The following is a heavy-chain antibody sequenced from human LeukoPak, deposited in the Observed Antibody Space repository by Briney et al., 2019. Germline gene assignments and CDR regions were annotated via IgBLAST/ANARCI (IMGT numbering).Heavy chain of an antibody. V-gene: IGHV4-59*01. CDR1: GGSISSYY. CDR3: ARAEWSYGSGSPNAFDI. D-gene: IGHD3-10*01. CDR2: IYYSGSN. J-gene: IGHJ3*02. Sequence: SETLSLTCTVSGGSISSYYWSWIRQPPGKGLEWIGYIYYSGSNNYNPSLKSRVTISVDTSKNQFSLKLSSVTAADTAVYYCARAEWSYGSGSPNAFDIWGQGTMVTVSS.